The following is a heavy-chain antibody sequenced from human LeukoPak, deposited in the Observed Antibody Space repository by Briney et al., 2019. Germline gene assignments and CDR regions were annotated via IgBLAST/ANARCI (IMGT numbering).Heavy chain of an antibody. CDR1: GYTFTGYY. V-gene: IGHV1-2*02. Sequence: ASVKVSCKASGYTFTGYYMHWVRQAPGQGLEWMGWISPNSGGTNYAQKFQGRVTMTRDTSVGTAYMELSRLRSDDTAVYYCARDRDYDFWSGYGYWGQGTLVTVSS. CDR2: ISPNSGGT. D-gene: IGHD3-3*01. CDR3: ARDRDYDFWSGYGY. J-gene: IGHJ4*02.